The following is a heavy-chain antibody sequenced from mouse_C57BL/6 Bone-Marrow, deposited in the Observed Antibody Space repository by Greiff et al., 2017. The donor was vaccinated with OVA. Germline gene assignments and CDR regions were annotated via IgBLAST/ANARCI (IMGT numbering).Heavy chain of an antibody. CDR3: AREGNYGSSYVGYFDV. CDR1: GYTFTSYW. V-gene: IGHV1-55*01. D-gene: IGHD1-1*01. CDR2: IYPGSGST. Sequence: QVQLQQPGAELVKPGASVKMSCKASGYTFTSYWITWVKQRPGQGLEWIGDIYPGSGSTNYNEKFKSKATLTVDTSSSTAYMQLSRLTSEDSAVYYCAREGNYGSSYVGYFDVWGTGTTVTVSS. J-gene: IGHJ1*03.